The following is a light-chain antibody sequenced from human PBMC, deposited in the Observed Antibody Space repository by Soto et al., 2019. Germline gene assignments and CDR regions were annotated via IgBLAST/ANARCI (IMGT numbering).Light chain of an antibody. CDR1: QSVSSK. CDR3: QQYKKWPRT. V-gene: IGKV3-15*01. Sequence: EIVMTQSPATLSVSPGEGATLSCRASQSVSSKLAWYQQKPGQAPRLLIYGASTRATGIPARFSGSGSGTEFTLIISSLQSEDSAVYYCQQYKKWPRTFGHGTKVDIK. J-gene: IGKJ1*01. CDR2: GAS.